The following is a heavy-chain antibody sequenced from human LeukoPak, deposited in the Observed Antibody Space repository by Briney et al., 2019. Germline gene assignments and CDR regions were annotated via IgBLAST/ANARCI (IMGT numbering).Heavy chain of an antibody. V-gene: IGHV3-13*01. CDR3: ARGPRNVYYDFWSGYYWGIDY. J-gene: IGHJ4*02. D-gene: IGHD3-3*01. CDR1: GFTLSSYD. CDR2: IGTAGDT. Sequence: GGSLRLSCAASGFTLSSYDMHWVRQATGKGLEWVSAIGTAGDTYYPGSVKGRFTISRENAKNSLYLQMNSLRAGDTAVYYCARGPRNVYYDFWSGYYWGIDYWGQGTLVTVSS.